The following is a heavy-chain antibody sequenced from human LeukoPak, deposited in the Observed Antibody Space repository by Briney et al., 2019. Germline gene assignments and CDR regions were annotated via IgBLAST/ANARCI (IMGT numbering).Heavy chain of an antibody. Sequence: ASVKVSCKASGYTFTSYAMHWVRQAPGQRLEWMGWISVGNGNTKYSQEFQGRVTITRDTSASTAYMELSSLRSEDMAVYYCARFRGDIDAFDIWGQGTMVTVSS. CDR2: ISVGNGNT. CDR3: ARFRGDIDAFDI. D-gene: IGHD2-21*02. V-gene: IGHV1-3*03. CDR1: GYTFTSYA. J-gene: IGHJ3*02.